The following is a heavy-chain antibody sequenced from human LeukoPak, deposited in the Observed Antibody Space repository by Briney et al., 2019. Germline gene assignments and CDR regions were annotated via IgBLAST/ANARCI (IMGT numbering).Heavy chain of an antibody. D-gene: IGHD1-1*01. CDR2: IYYSGST. J-gene: IGHJ6*02. CDR1: GGSISSSSYY. CDR3: ARDAGHQLSRRNYYAMDV. V-gene: IGHV4-39*07. Sequence: SETLSLTCTVSGGSISSSSYYWGWIRQPPGKGLEWIGSIYYSGSTYYNPSLKSRVTISVDTSKNQFSLKLSSVTAADTAVYYCARDAGHQLSRRNYYAMDVWGQGTTVTVSS.